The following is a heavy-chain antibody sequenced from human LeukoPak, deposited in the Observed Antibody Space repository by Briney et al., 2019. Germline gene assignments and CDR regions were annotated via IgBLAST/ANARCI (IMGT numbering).Heavy chain of an antibody. J-gene: IGHJ4*02. CDR3: ARDISVVPAAMGY. D-gene: IGHD2-2*01. CDR1: GYTFTTYY. V-gene: IGHV1-46*01. CDR2: ISPSGTIT. Sequence: GASVKVSCKASGYTFTTYYIHWVRQAPGQGLECMGIISPSGTITSYAQKLQGRVTMTTDTSTSTAYMELRSLRSDDTAVYYCARDISVVPAAMGYWGQGTLVTVSS.